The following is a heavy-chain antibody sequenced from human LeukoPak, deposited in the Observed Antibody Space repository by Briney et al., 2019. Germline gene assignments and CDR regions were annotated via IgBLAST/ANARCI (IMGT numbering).Heavy chain of an antibody. CDR3: ARRGSSWYRGYYFDY. CDR2: IYYSGST. V-gene: IGHV4-39*07. Sequence: SETLSLTCIVSGGSINSSSHYWGGLRHPPGQGLEGIGSIYYSGSTYYNPSLKSRVTLSVDASKNRFSLKLTSVTSADTALYYCARRGSSWYRGYYFDYWDQETLVTVSS. D-gene: IGHD6-13*01. J-gene: IGHJ4*02. CDR1: GGSINSSSHY.